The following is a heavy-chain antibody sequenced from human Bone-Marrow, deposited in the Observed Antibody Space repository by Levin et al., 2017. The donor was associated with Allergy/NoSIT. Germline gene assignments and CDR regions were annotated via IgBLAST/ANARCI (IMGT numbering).Heavy chain of an antibody. Sequence: PSETLSLTCTVSGGSISSYYWSWIRQPAGKGLEWIGRFYTSGITNYNPSLKSRVTMSVDTSKNQFSLMLGSVTAADTAVYYCARADSGGHYYWYFDLWGRGTLVTVSS. CDR1: GGSISSYY. V-gene: IGHV4-4*07. CDR3: ARADSGGHYYWYFDL. D-gene: IGHD2-21*01. J-gene: IGHJ2*01. CDR2: FYTSGIT.